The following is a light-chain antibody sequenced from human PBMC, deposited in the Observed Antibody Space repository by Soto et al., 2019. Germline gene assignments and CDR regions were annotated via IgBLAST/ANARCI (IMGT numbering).Light chain of an antibody. J-gene: IGKJ1*01. Sequence: DIQMTQSPSTLSASVGDRVTITCRASQSISSWLAWYQQKPGKAPKLLIYDASSLESGVPSRFSGSGSGTEFTLTISSLQPDDFATYYCQQYNSEWTFGQGTK. CDR2: DAS. CDR3: QQYNSEWT. V-gene: IGKV1-5*01. CDR1: QSISSW.